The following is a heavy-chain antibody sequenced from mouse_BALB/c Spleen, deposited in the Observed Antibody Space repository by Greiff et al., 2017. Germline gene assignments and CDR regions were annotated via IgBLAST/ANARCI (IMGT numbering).Heavy chain of an antibody. V-gene: IGHV14-1*02. CDR1: GFNIKDYY. D-gene: IGHD2-3*01. J-gene: IGHJ3*01. CDR3: ATYDGYYGIAY. Sequence: VQLQQSGAELVRPGALVKLSCKASGFNIKDYYMHWVKQRPEQGLEWIGWIDPENGNTIYDPKFQGKASITADTSSNTAYLQLSSLTSEDTAVYYCATYDGYYGIAYWGQGTLVTVSA. CDR2: IDPENGNT.